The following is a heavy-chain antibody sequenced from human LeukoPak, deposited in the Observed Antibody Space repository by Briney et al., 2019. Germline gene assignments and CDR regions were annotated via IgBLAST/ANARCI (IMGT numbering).Heavy chain of an antibody. V-gene: IGHV3-74*01. J-gene: IGHJ4*02. CDR1: GFTFSSYW. D-gene: IGHD3-10*01. CDR2: INSDGGST. CDR3: AMGAVRGVTWYYFDY. Sequence: GGSLRLSCAASGFTFSSYWMHWVRQAPGKGLVWVSRINSDGGSTSYADSVKGRFTISRDNAKNTLYLQMNSLRAEDTAVYYCAMGAVRGVTWYYFDYWGQGTLVTVSS.